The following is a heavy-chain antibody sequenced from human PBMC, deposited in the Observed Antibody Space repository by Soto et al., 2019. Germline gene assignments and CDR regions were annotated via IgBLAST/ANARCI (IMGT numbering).Heavy chain of an antibody. CDR3: ARAGDGYNLGWFDP. D-gene: IGHD5-12*01. V-gene: IGHV4-59*01. J-gene: IGHJ5*02. Sequence: QVQLQESGPGLVKPSETLSLTCTVSGGSISSYYWSWIRQPPGKGLEWIGYIYYSGSTNYNPSLKSRFTISVDTSKNQFSLKLSSVTAADTAVYYCARAGDGYNLGWFDPWGQGTLVTVSS. CDR1: GGSISSYY. CDR2: IYYSGST.